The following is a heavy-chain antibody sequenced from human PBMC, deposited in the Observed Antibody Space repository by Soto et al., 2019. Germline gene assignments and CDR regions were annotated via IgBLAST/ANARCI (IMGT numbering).Heavy chain of an antibody. Sequence: SETLSLTCSVSGDSISSDESYWGWIRQPPGKGLEWIGNVYYGGSPNYTPSLKSRITISVDISKNQFSLSLGSVTAADTAVYFCARGEDAFFYNGLDVWGQGITVTVSS. J-gene: IGHJ6*02. V-gene: IGHV4-39*01. CDR3: ARGEDAFFYNGLDV. CDR1: GDSISSDESY. CDR2: VYYGGSP. D-gene: IGHD3-10*01.